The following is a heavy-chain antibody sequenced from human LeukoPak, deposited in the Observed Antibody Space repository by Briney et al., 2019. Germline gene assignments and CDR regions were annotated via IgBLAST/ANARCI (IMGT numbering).Heavy chain of an antibody. CDR2: ITSSGTNI. CDR1: GFTFSDYY. Sequence: PGGSLRLSCAASGFTFSDYYMSWIRQAPGKGLEWVSYITSSGTNIYYADSVKGRFTISRDNAKNSLYLQMNSLRAEDTAVYYCARDAGYRYSSSWYDAPDYWGQGTLVTVSS. J-gene: IGHJ4*02. V-gene: IGHV3-11*04. CDR3: ARDAGYRYSSSWYDAPDY. D-gene: IGHD6-13*01.